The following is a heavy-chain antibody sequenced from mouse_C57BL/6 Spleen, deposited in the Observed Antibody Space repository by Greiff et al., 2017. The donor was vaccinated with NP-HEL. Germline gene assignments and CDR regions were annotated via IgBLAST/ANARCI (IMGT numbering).Heavy chain of an antibody. CDR1: GYTFTSYT. CDR2: INPSSGYT. D-gene: IGHD1-1*01. Sequence: VQLQQSGAELARPGASVKMSCKASGYTFTSYTMHWVKQRPGQGLEWIGYINPSSGYTKYNQKFKDKATLTADKSSSTSYMQLSSLTSEDSAVYYWASPDYYGSSSYAMDYWGQGTSVTVSS. J-gene: IGHJ4*01. V-gene: IGHV1-4*01. CDR3: ASPDYYGSSSYAMDY.